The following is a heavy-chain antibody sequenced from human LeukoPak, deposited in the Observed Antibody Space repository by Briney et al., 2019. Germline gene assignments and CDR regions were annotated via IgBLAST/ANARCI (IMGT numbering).Heavy chain of an antibody. CDR2: ISRTGGRT. J-gene: IGHJ5*02. CDR1: GFTFSSYV. V-gene: IGHV3-23*01. D-gene: IGHD3-9*01. CDR3: ARGYFDSGNCAHNNWFDP. Sequence: PGGSLRLSCAASGFTFSSYVMSWVRQAPGKGLEWVSTISRTGGRTYYADSVKGRFTISRDNSKDTLYLQMTSLRVEDTAVYYCARGYFDSGNCAHNNWFDPWGQGTLVTVSS.